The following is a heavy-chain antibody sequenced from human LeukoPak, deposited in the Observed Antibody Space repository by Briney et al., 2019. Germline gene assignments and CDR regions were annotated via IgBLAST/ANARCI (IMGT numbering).Heavy chain of an antibody. Sequence: GGSLRLSCVASGYTLSSRDWMTWVRQAPGKGLEWVAFIRSDGSNKYYADSVKGRFTISRDNSKLYLQMNRLRAEDTAVYYCAKKGYSNGWRDSYYFDCWGQGTLVTVSS. CDR2: IRSDGSNK. CDR3: AKKGYSNGWRDSYYFDC. J-gene: IGHJ4*02. V-gene: IGHV3-30*02. CDR1: GYTLSSRDW. D-gene: IGHD6-19*01.